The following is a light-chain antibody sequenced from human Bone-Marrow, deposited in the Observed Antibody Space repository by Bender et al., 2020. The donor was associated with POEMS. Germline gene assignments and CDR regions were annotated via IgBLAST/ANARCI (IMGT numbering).Light chain of an antibody. CDR2: DVT. CDR1: SSDIGGYDS. Sequence: QPALTHPASVSGSPGQSITISCTGTSSDIGGYDSVSWYQQHPGEAPNLVIYDVTNRPSGVSDRFSGSKSGNTASLTISGLQAEDEADYYCSSYRGTNTLQGVFGGGTKLTVL. J-gene: IGLJ3*02. CDR3: SSYRGTNTLQGV. V-gene: IGLV2-14*03.